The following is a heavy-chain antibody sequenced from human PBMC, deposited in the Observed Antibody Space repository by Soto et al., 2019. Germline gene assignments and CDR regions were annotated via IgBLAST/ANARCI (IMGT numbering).Heavy chain of an antibody. Sequence: PSETLSLTCTVSGGSISSYYWSWIGQPPGKGLEWIGYIYYSGSTNYNPSLKSRVTISVDTSKNQFSLKLSSVTAADTAVYYCARQPTTVTTGYWGQGTLVTVSS. CDR3: ARQPTTVTTGY. D-gene: IGHD4-17*01. V-gene: IGHV4-59*08. CDR1: GGSISSYY. CDR2: IYYSGST. J-gene: IGHJ4*02.